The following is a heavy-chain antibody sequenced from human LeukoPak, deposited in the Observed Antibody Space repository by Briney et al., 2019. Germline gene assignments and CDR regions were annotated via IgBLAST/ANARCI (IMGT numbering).Heavy chain of an antibody. V-gene: IGHV4-59*08. CDR3: ARRISSGWTYFDY. J-gene: IGHJ4*02. CDR1: GGSFSGYY. Sequence: SETLSLTCAVYGGSFSGYYWSWIRQPPGKGLEWIGYIYYSGSTNYNPSLKSRVTMSVDTSKNQFSLKLSSVTAADTAVYYCARRISSGWTYFDYWGQGTLVTVSS. CDR2: IYYSGST. D-gene: IGHD6-19*01.